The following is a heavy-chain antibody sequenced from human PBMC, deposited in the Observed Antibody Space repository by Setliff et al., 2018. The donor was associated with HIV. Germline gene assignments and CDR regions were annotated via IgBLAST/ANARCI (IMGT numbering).Heavy chain of an antibody. CDR3: AKDVCSGAYCYAYYYYGMDV. V-gene: IGHV3-23*01. Sequence: GSLRLSCAASGFTFSSYAMSWVRQAPGKGLEWVSAISGSGGSTYYVDSVKGRFTISRDNSKNTLYLQMNSLRVEDTAVYYCAKDVCSGAYCYAYYYYGMDVWGQGTMVTVSS. CDR1: GFTFSSYA. D-gene: IGHD2-15*01. J-gene: IGHJ6*02. CDR2: ISGSGGST.